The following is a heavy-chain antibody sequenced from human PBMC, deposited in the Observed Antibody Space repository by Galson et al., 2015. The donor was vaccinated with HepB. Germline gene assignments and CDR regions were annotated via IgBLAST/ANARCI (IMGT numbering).Heavy chain of an antibody. J-gene: IGHJ4*02. CDR2: THYSGST. CDR3: ARGSEDNYGSFDY. CDR1: TFGDYS. D-gene: IGHD3-10*01. V-gene: IGHV4-31*02. Sequence: TFGDYSMSWFRQHPGKGLEWIGYTHYSGSTYYNPSLRGRLTISEGMSKNQFSLKLSSVTAADTAIYYCARGSEDNYGSFDYWGQGTLVTVSS.